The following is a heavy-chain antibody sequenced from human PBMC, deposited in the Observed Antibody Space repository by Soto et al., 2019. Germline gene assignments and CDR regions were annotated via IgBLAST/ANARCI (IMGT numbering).Heavy chain of an antibody. D-gene: IGHD6-13*01. CDR2: IIPIFGTA. J-gene: IGHJ4*02. V-gene: IGHV1-69*13. CDR1: GGTFSSYA. CDR3: ARLTLAAAGRVDY. Sequence: GPPVKVSCKASGGTFSSYAISWVRQAPGQGLEWMGGIIPIFGTANYAQKFQGRVTITADESTSTAYMELSSLRSEDTAVYYCARLTLAAAGRVDYWGQGTLVTVSS.